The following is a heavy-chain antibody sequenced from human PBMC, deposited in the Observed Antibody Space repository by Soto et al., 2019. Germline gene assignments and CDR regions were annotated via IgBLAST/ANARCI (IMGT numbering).Heavy chain of an antibody. V-gene: IGHV3-66*01. J-gene: IGHJ6*04. D-gene: IGHD2-15*01. CDR2: IQSGGPT. CDR1: GFTVSSKY. CDR3: ARDDVRGDGGRCYGVPLDG. Sequence: PGGSLRLSCAASGFTVSSKYMSWVRQAPGKGLEWVSLIQSGGPTYYADSVKGRFTISRDTSENTLHLQMDSLRAEDTAVYYCARDDVRGDGGRCYGVPLDGWGKGTTVTVAS.